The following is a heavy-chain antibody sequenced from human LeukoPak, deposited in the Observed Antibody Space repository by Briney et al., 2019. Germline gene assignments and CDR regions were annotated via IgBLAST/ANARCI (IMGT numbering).Heavy chain of an antibody. CDR1: GFTFSSYA. CDR3: TSEHHGWDSRWNFDY. Sequence: KSGGSLRLSCAASGFTFSSYAMSWVRQAPGKGLEWVARVRSKGDGETEDYAAPVKGRFSISRDDSKNSLYLQMNSLKIEDTAVYFCTSEHHGWDSRWNFDYWGQGTVVTVSS. D-gene: IGHD6-13*01. V-gene: IGHV3-15*01. CDR2: VRSKGDGETE. J-gene: IGHJ4*02.